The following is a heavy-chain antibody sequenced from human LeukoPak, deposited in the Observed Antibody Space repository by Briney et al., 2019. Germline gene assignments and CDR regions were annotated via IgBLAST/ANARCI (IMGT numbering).Heavy chain of an antibody. CDR3: ARDPSIAAAGKGDY. CDR1: GGTFSSYA. CDR2: IIPILGIA. J-gene: IGHJ4*02. Sequence: SVKVSCKASGGTFSSYAISWVRQAPGQGLEWMGRIIPILGIANYAQKFQGRVTITADKSASTAYMELSSLRSEDTAVYYCARDPSIAAAGKGDYWGQGTLVTVSS. D-gene: IGHD6-13*01. V-gene: IGHV1-69*04.